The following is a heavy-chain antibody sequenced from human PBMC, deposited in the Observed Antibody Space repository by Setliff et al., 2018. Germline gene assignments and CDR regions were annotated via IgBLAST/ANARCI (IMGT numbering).Heavy chain of an antibody. J-gene: IGHJ4*02. CDR1: GFTFSGYY. CDR2: IRSKTDGGTI. CDR3: TMYVYGYVY. Sequence: GGSLRLSCAASGFTFSGYYMQWVRQAPGRGLQWVGRIRSKTDGGTIHYAAPVKGRFSISRDDSKNTLYLQINSLKTEDTAVYYCTMYVYGYVYWGQGTLVTVSS. D-gene: IGHD5-18*01. V-gene: IGHV3-15*01.